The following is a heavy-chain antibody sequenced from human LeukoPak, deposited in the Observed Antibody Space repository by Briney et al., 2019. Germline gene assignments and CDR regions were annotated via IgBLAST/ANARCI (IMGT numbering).Heavy chain of an antibody. CDR3: ASLVYDSSGYSLNPFDY. J-gene: IGHJ4*02. V-gene: IGHV4-4*07. CDR1: GGSISSYY. D-gene: IGHD3-22*01. Sequence: SETLSLTCTVSGGSISSYYWSWIRQPAGKGLEWIGRIYTSGSTNYSPSLKSRVTMSVDTSKNQFSLKLSSVTAADTAVYYCASLVYDSSGYSLNPFDYWGQGTLVTVSS. CDR2: IYTSGST.